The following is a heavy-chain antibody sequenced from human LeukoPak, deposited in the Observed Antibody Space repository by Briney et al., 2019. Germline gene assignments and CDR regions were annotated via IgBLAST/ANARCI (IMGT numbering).Heavy chain of an antibody. CDR2: ISYDGSNK. Sequence: GGSLRLSCAASGLTFSTYGMHWVRQAPGKGLEWVAVISYDGSNKYYTDSVKGRFTISRDNSKNTLYLQMNSLRSEDTAVYFCARDSGFSGTQRGEYWGHGTLVTVSS. D-gene: IGHD3/OR15-3a*01. V-gene: IGHV3-30*19. CDR1: GLTFSTYG. CDR3: ARDSGFSGTQRGEY. J-gene: IGHJ4*01.